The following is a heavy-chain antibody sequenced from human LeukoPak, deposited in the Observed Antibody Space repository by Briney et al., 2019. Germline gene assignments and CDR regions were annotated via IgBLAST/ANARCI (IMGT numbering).Heavy chain of an antibody. J-gene: IGHJ4*02. Sequence: GGSLRLSCAASGFTFSSYWMHWVRQAPGKGLVWVSRINSDGSSTSYADSVKGRFTISRGNAKNTLYLQMNSLRAEDTAVYYCARRYSSSSYPPFDYWGQGTLVTVSS. V-gene: IGHV3-74*01. CDR3: ARRYSSSSYPPFDY. D-gene: IGHD6-13*01. CDR2: INSDGSST. CDR1: GFTFSSYW.